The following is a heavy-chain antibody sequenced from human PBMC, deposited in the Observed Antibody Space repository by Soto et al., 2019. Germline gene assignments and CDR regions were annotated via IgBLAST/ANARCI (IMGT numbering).Heavy chain of an antibody. V-gene: IGHV4-30-4*01. CDR1: GGSTSGGDYY. CDR2: IYYSGST. J-gene: IGHJ2*01. Sequence: SETLSLTCTVSGGSTSGGDYYWIWIRQPPGKGLEWIGYIYYSGSTYYNPSLKSRITISVDTSKNQFSLKLSSVTAADTAVYYCARSGPLYDSTGFYWYFDLWGRGTLVTVSS. D-gene: IGHD3-22*01. CDR3: ARSGPLYDSTGFYWYFDL.